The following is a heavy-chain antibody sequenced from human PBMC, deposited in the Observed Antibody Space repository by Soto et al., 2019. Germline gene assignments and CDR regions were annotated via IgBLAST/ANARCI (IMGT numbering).Heavy chain of an antibody. CDR2: ISPRSGGT. D-gene: IGHD3-9*01. J-gene: IGHJ4*02. Sequence: GASVNVSCKASGYTFIDYYMHWVRQAPGQGFEWMGRISPRSGGTNYAQKFQGRVTMTWDTSLNTAYMELSSLISEDTAVYYCARPPGYISDWYYFDLWGQGTLVTVSS. CDR3: ARPPGYISDWYYFDL. CDR1: GYTFIDYY. V-gene: IGHV1-2*02.